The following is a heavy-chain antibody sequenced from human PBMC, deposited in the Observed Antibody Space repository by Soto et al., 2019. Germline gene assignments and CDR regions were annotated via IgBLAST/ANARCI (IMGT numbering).Heavy chain of an antibody. CDR3: ASNGVVVAATFDS. D-gene: IGHD2-15*01. Sequence: QVQLQQWGAGLLKPSETLSLTCAVYGGSFSGYYWSWIRQPPGKGLEWIGEINHSGSTNYNPSLKSRVPISVDTSTNQFSRKLSSVTAADTAVYYCASNGVVVAATFDSWGQGTLVTVSS. CDR1: GGSFSGYY. V-gene: IGHV4-34*01. J-gene: IGHJ4*02. CDR2: INHSGST.